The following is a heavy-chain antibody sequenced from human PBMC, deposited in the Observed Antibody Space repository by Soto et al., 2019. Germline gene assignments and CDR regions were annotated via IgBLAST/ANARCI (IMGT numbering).Heavy chain of an antibody. D-gene: IGHD7-27*01. J-gene: IGHJ6*02. V-gene: IGHV3-30*18. Sequence: QVQLVESGGGVVQPGRSLRLSCAASGFTFSSYGMHWVRQAPGKGLEWVAVISYDGSNKYYADSVKGRFTISRDNSKNPLYRQMNSLRADDTAVYYCAKDLLGPGRAYGMDVWGQGTTVTVSS. CDR2: ISYDGSNK. CDR1: GFTFSSYG. CDR3: AKDLLGPGRAYGMDV.